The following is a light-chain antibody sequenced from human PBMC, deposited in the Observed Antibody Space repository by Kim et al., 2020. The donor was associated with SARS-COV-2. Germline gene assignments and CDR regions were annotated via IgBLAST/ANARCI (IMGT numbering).Light chain of an antibody. CDR3: CSYAGSYTFHYV. CDR1: SSDVGVYNY. V-gene: IGLV2-11*01. Sequence: SVTLSCSGTSSDVGVYNYDAWYHQHPGKAAKLMIYDVSKRPSGVPDRFSGSKSGNTASLTITGLQAEDEADYYCCSYAGSYTFHYVFGTGTKVTVL. CDR2: DVS. J-gene: IGLJ1*01.